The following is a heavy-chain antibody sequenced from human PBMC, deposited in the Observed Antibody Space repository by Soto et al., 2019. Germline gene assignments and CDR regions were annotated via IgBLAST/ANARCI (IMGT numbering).Heavy chain of an antibody. V-gene: IGHV3-15*07. CDR2: IKSKTDGGTT. CDR1: GFTFSNAW. J-gene: IGHJ4*02. D-gene: IGHD3-3*01. Sequence: EVQLVESGGGLVKPGGSLRLSCAASGFTFSNAWMNWVRQAPGKGLEWVGRIKSKTDGGTTDYAAPVKGRFTISRDDSKNTLYLQMNSLKTEDTAVYYCTPDNLEWLPPTYYFDYWGQGTLVTVSS. CDR3: TPDNLEWLPPTYYFDY.